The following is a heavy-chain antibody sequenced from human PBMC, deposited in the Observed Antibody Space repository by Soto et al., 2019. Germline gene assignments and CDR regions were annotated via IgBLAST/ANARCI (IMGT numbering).Heavy chain of an antibody. V-gene: IGHV3-48*03. CDR3: ARGNDYVWGSSRLYYFDY. CDR1: GFTFSIYE. D-gene: IGHD3-16*01. CDR2: ISSSGDII. J-gene: IGHJ4*01. Sequence: PGGSLRLSCAASGFTFSIYEMKWVRHAPGKGLEWVSYISSSGDIIYYADSVRGRFTISRDNAKNSLYLQMNSLRVDDTAVYYCARGNDYVWGSSRLYYFDYWGQGALVTVSS.